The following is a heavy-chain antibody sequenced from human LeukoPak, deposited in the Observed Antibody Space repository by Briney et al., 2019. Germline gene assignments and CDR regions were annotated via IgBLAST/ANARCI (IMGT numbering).Heavy chain of an antibody. J-gene: IGHJ4*02. CDR3: ARIRRYYFDY. D-gene: IGHD1-1*01. CDR2: INHSGST. Sequence: PSETLSLTCAVYGGSFSGYYWSWIRQPPGKGLEWIGEINHSGSTNYNPSLKSRVTISVDTSKNQSSLKLSSVTAADTAVYYCARIRRYYFDYWGQGTLVTVSS. CDR1: GGSFSGYY. V-gene: IGHV4-34*01.